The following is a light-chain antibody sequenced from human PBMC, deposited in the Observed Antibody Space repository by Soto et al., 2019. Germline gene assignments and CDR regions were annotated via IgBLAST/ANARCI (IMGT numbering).Light chain of an antibody. CDR3: QQSFSPLTFGGGTPQLT. CDR2: DAS. Sequence: DIQMTQSPSSLSASVGDRVTITCQASQNINNYLNWYQQKPGRAPKLLIYDASNLEAGVPSRFRGSGSGTDFTFTISRLQPEDIATYYCQQSFSPLTFGGGTPQLTFGGGTKVEIK. V-gene: IGKV1-33*01. J-gene: IGKJ4*01. CDR1: QNINNY.